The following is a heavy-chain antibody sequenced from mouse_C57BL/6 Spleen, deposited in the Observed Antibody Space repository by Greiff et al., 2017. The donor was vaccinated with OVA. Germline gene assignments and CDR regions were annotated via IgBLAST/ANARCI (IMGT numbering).Heavy chain of an antibody. D-gene: IGHD2-4*01. V-gene: IGHV1-20*01. J-gene: IGHJ2*01. CDR2: INPYNGVT. Sequence: VQLQQSGPELVKPGDSVKISCKASGYSFTGYFMNWVMQSHGKSLEWIGRINPYNGVTFSNQKFKGKATLTVDKSSSTAHMELRSLTSEDSAVYYCARRYDYDVYFDYWGQGTTLTVSS. CDR1: GYSFTGYF. CDR3: ARRYDYDVYFDY.